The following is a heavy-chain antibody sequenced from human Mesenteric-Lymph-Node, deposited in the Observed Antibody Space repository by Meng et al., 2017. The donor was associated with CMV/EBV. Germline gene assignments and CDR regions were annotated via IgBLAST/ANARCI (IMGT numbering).Heavy chain of an antibody. CDR1: GGSISSSSYY. CDR2: IYYSGST. CDR3: ATTAPRRSSSWYNWFDP. J-gene: IGHJ5*02. V-gene: IGHV4-61*01. D-gene: IGHD6-13*01. Sequence: GSLRLSCTVSGGSISSSSYYWSWIRQPPGKGLEWIGYIYYSGSTNYNPSLKSRVTISVDTSKNQFSLKLSSVTAADTAVYYCATTAPRRSSSWYNWFDPWGQGTLVTVSS.